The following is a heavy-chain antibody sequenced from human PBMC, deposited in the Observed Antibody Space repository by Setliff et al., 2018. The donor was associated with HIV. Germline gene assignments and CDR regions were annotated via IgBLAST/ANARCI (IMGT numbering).Heavy chain of an antibody. J-gene: IGHJ6*03. CDR1: RRTFNSHT. Sequence: SVKVSCKASRRTFNSHTINWVRQAPGQGLDWMGRIIPILGVANYAQGFQGKVTITADKSTSTAYMELTSLRFDDTAMYYCVRGVQSPPHYSYYYMDVWGEGTMVTVS. CDR3: VRGVQSPPHYSYYYMDV. V-gene: IGHV1-69*02. CDR2: IIPILGVA.